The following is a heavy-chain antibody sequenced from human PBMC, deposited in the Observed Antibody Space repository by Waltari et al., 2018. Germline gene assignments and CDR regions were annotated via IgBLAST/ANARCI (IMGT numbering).Heavy chain of an antibody. CDR2: IRSKAYGGTT. V-gene: IGHV3-49*03. CDR3: TRDRQYDILTLVFDY. D-gene: IGHD3-9*01. Sequence: EVQLVESGGGLVQPGRSLRLSCTASGFTFGDYAMSWFRQAPGKGLEWVGFIRSKAYGGTTEYAASVKGRFTISRDDSKSIAYLQMNSLKTEDTAVYYCTRDRQYDILTLVFDYWGQGTLVTVSS. CDR1: GFTFGDYA. J-gene: IGHJ4*02.